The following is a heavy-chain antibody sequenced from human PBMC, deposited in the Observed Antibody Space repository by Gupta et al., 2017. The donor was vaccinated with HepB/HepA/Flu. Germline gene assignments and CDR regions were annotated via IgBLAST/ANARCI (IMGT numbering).Heavy chain of an antibody. J-gene: IGHJ4*02. CDR1: GYTFTGYY. CDR2: INTYNGRT. Sequence: QVQLVQSGADVKKPGSSVKVSCKASGYTFTGYYMHWFRQAPGQGLEWMGWINTYNGRTKYADKFQGRVTMTRDTSISTASLALIGLTPNDTAIYFCARVSSQRYFYDFWGQGTLVTVTS. D-gene: IGHD2-2*01. V-gene: IGHV1-2*02. CDR3: ARVSSQRYFYDF.